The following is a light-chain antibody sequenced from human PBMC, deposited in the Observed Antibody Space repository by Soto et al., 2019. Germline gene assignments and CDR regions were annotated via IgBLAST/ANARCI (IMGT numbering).Light chain of an antibody. CDR3: QHRSNWPPLT. Sequence: EIVLTKSPATLSLSPGERATLSCRASQSVSSYLAWYQQKPGQAPRLLIYDASNKATGIPARFIGSGSGTDFTLAISSLEPEEFAVYYCQHRSNWPPLTFGGGTKVEIK. V-gene: IGKV3-11*01. J-gene: IGKJ4*01. CDR2: DAS. CDR1: QSVSSY.